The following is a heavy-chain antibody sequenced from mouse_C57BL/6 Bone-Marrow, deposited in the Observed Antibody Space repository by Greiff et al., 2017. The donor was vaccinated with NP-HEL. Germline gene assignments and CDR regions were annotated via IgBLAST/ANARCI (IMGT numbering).Heavy chain of an antibody. CDR1: GYSITSGYY. Sequence: DVQLQESGPGLVKPSQSLSLTCSVTGYSITSGYYWNWIRQFPGNKLEWMGYISYDGSNNYNPSLKNRISITRDTSKNQFFLKLNSVTTEDTATYYCASHYEYGWYFDVWGTGTTVTVSS. D-gene: IGHD2-4*01. V-gene: IGHV3-6*01. CDR3: ASHYEYGWYFDV. J-gene: IGHJ1*03. CDR2: ISYDGSN.